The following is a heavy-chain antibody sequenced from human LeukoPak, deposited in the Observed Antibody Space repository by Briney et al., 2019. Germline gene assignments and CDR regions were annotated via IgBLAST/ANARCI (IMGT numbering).Heavy chain of an antibody. CDR2: INHSGST. V-gene: IGHV4-34*01. Sequence: KPSETLSLTCAVYGGSFSGYYWSWIRQPPGKGLEWIGEINHSGSTNYNPSLKSRVTISVDTSKNQFSLKLSSVTAADTAVYYCARHGGYSYGPADYWGQGTLVTVSS. J-gene: IGHJ4*02. CDR3: ARHGGYSYGPADY. D-gene: IGHD5-18*01. CDR1: GGSFSGYY.